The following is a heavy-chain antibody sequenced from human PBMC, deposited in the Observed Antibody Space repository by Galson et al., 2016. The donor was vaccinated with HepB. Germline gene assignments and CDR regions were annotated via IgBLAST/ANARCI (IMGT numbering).Heavy chain of an antibody. D-gene: IGHD2-21*02. CDR1: GFTSDDYA. CDR3: AKGGCVGDCYGPLDF. J-gene: IGHJ1*01. V-gene: IGHV3-43D*04. CDR2: ISWDGSRK. Sequence: SLRLSCAASGFTSDDYAMQWVRQTPGRGLEWVALISWDGSRKHYADSVKGRFTISRDNTKNSMNLQLNSLRPEDAALYFCAKGGCVGDCYGPLDFWGQGTLVAVSS.